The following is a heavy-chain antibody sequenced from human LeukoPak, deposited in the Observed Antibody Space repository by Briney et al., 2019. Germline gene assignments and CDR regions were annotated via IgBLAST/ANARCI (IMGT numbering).Heavy chain of an antibody. CDR2: IRQDGREK. CDR3: ARDVSDENGSASRIHLDS. V-gene: IGHV3-7*03. Sequence: GGSLRLSCAASGFTLSNYWMTWVRQAPGKGLEWVANIRQDGREKNYVDSVKGRFTISRDNAKNSLIPQMNRLRAEDTAVYYCARDVSDENGSASRIHLDSWGQGTLVSVSS. D-gene: IGHD6-6*01. CDR1: GFTLSNYW. J-gene: IGHJ4*02.